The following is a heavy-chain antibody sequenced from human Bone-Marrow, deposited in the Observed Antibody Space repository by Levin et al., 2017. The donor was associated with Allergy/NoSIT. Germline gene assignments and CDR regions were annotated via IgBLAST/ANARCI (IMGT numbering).Heavy chain of an antibody. CDR1: GFSLTTGGMR. J-gene: IGHJ4*02. Sequence: SGPTLVKPTETLKLTCTFSGFSLTTGGMRVSWIRQPPGKALEWLARIDWDDDKFYSTSLETRLPISKDTSKNQVVLTLTNVDPVDTATYYCARMSSCSSGVCHVDYGGQGTLVTVSS. V-gene: IGHV2-70*04. CDR2: IDWDDDK. D-gene: IGHD2-2*01. CDR3: ARMSSCSSGVCHVDY.